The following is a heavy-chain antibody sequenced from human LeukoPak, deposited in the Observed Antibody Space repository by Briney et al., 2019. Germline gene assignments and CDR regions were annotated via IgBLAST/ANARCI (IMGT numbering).Heavy chain of an antibody. V-gene: IGHV3-48*03. Sequence: PGGSLRLSCAASGFTFSSYEMNWVRQAPGKGLEWVSYISSSGSTIYYADSVKGRFTISRDNAKNSLYLQMNSLRAEDTALYYCAKGSSSVKWFGELTGYWGQGTLVTVSS. CDR3: AKGSSSVKWFGELTGY. D-gene: IGHD3-10*01. CDR2: ISSSGSTI. CDR1: GFTFSSYE. J-gene: IGHJ4*02.